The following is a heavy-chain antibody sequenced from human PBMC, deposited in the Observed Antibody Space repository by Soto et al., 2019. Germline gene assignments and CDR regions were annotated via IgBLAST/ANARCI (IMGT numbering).Heavy chain of an antibody. CDR2: IYHSGST. V-gene: IGHV4-4*02. CDR1: GGSISSSNW. Sequence: SETLSLTCAVSGGSISSSNWWSWVRQPPGKGLEWIGEIYHSGSTNYNPSLKSRVTISVDKSKNQFSLKLSSVTAADTAVYYCARARGYCSSTSCYYYYYYGMDVWGQGTTVTVSS. D-gene: IGHD2-2*01. CDR3: ARARGYCSSTSCYYYYYYGMDV. J-gene: IGHJ6*02.